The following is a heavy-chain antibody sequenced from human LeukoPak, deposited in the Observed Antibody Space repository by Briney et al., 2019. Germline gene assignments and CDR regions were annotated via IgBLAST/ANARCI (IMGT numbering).Heavy chain of an antibody. CDR2: INHSGST. D-gene: IGHD3-3*01. CDR3: ARVRESVIFGVVMGCCFDY. V-gene: IGHV4-34*01. CDR1: GGSFSGYY. J-gene: IGHJ4*02. Sequence: SETLSLTCAVSGGSFSGYYWSWIRQPPGKGLEWIGEINHSGSTNYNPSLKSRVTISVDTSKNQFSLKLSSVTAADTAVYYCARVRESVIFGVVMGCCFDYWGQGTLVTVSS.